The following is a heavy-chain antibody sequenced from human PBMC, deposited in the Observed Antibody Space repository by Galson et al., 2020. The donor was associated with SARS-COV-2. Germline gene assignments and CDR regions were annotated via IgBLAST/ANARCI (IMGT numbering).Heavy chain of an antibody. CDR3: ATYSSSSGWFDP. CDR2: TYYSGSS. CDR1: GGSISSRSYS. D-gene: IGHD6-6*01. V-gene: IGHV4-39*02. Sequence: SETLSLTCTVSGGSISSRSYSWGWIRQPPGTGLDWIGSTYYSGSSHYNPSLKSRVTISVDTSKNHFSLKLTSVTAADTAVYFCATYSSSSGWFDPWGQGTRVTVSS. J-gene: IGHJ5*02.